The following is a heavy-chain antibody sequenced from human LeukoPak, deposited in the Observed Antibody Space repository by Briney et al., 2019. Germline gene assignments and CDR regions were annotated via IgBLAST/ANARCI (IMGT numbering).Heavy chain of an antibody. CDR2: MNPNSGNT. CDR1: GYTFTSYD. V-gene: IGHV1-8*01. Sequence: ASVKVSCKASGYTFTSYDIHWVRQATGQGLEWMGWMNPNSGNTGYAQKFQGRVTMTRNTSISTAYMELSSLRSEDTAVYYCARIGYCTNGVCSPYYYYGMDVWGQGTTVTVSS. J-gene: IGHJ6*02. CDR3: ARIGYCTNGVCSPYYYYGMDV. D-gene: IGHD2-8*01.